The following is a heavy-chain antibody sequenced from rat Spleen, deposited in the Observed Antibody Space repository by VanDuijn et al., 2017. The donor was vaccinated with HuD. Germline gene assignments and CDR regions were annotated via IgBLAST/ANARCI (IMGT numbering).Heavy chain of an antibody. CDR1: GFTFSDYY. J-gene: IGHJ1*01. CDR3: GIQGGSNWYFDF. V-gene: IGHV5-29*01. D-gene: IGHD5-1*01. CDR2: ISYDGSST. Sequence: EVQLVESDGGLVQPGRSLKLSCAASGFTFSDYYMAWVRQAPTKGLEWVATISYDGSSTYYRDSVKGRFTISRDNAKSTLYLQMDSLRSEETATYYCGIQGGSNWYFDFGGPGTVVTVSS.